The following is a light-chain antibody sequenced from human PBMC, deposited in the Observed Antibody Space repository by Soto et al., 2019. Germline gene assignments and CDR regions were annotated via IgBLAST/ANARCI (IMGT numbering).Light chain of an antibody. Sequence: EIVLTQSPATLSLSPGERATLSCRASQTIGSTYLAWYQQKPGQAPRLLIYGASNRATGIPDRFSGSGSGTDFTLTISRLEPEDFAVFYCQQYGASPWTFGQGTKVDIK. J-gene: IGKJ1*01. CDR3: QQYGASPWT. CDR2: GAS. V-gene: IGKV3-20*01. CDR1: QTIGSTY.